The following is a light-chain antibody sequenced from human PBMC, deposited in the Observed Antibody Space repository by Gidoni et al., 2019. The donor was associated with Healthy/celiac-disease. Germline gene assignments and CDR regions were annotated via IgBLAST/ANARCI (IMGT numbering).Light chain of an antibody. J-gene: IGLJ3*02. CDR3: AAWDYSLSGWV. Sequence: QSVLTQPPSASGTPGQRVTISCSGSSSNIGSNYVYWYQQLPGTAPKLLIFSTNQRPSGVPDRFSGSKSGTSASLAISGLRSEDEADYYCAAWDYSLSGWVFGGGTKLTVL. CDR2: STN. CDR1: SSNIGSNY. V-gene: IGLV1-47*02.